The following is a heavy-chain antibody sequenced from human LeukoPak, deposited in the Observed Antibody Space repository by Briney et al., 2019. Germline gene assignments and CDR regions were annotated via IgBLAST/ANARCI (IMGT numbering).Heavy chain of an antibody. CDR3: ARDFAVYDSSGYFDY. CDR1: GYTFTSYG. Sequence: SVKVSCKASGYTFTSYGISWVRQAPGQGLEWMGRIIPILGIANYAQKFQGRVTITADKSTSTAYMELSSLRSEDTAVYYCARDFAVYDSSGYFDYWGQGTLVTVSS. D-gene: IGHD3-22*01. V-gene: IGHV1-69*04. J-gene: IGHJ4*02. CDR2: IIPILGIA.